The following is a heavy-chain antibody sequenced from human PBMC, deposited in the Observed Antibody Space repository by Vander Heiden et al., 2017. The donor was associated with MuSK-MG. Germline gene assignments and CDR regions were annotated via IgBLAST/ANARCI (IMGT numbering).Heavy chain of an antibody. D-gene: IGHD3-3*01. CDR2: SSGSGGST. Sequence: EVQLLESGGGLVQPGGSLILSCAASGFAFSSSAMSWVRQGTGKGREWVSGSSGSGGSTNYADSVKGRLTISRDNSKNTLYLQMNSLRAEDTAVYYCAKEGRRTIWFLGRHLDYWGQGTLVTVSA. V-gene: IGHV3-23*01. CDR3: AKEGRRTIWFLGRHLDY. CDR1: GFAFSSSA. J-gene: IGHJ4*02.